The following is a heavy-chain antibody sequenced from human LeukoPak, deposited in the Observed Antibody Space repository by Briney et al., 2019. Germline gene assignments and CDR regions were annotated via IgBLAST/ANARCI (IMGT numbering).Heavy chain of an antibody. CDR2: VSGSGDTA. CDR3: AKDGRGWPFDY. J-gene: IGHJ4*02. CDR1: GFTFSSHA. D-gene: IGHD6-19*01. V-gene: IGHV3-23*01. Sequence: GGSLRLSCAASGFTFSSHAMTWVRQAPGKGLEWVAAVSGSGDTAFYADSVNGRFTISRDNSKNTLYLQMNSLRAEDTAVYYCAKDGRGWPFDYWGQGTLVTVSS.